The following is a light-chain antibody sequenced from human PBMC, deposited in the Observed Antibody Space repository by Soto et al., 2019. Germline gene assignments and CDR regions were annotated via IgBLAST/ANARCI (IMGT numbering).Light chain of an antibody. CDR2: GAS. V-gene: IGKV3-20*01. CDR1: QSVSNSY. Sequence: EIVLTQSPGPLSLSPGERTTLSCRASQSVSNSYLAWYQQKPGQAPRLLIYGASSRATGIPTRFSCSGSCTDFALTISRLEPEDFTVYHCQQYGGSPWTFGQGTKVEIK. J-gene: IGKJ1*01. CDR3: QQYGGSPWT.